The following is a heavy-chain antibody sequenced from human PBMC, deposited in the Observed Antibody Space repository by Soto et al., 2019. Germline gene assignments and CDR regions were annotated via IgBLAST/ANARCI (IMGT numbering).Heavy chain of an antibody. CDR3: SRGGGGGLFDL. D-gene: IGHD2-21*01. CDR2: ISPGTTYK. CDR1: GFPFSDHY. J-gene: IGHJ4*02. Sequence: QVQLVESGGGLVKPGGSLRLSGASSGFPFSDHYMSWIRRSPGKGLEFLSYISPGTTYKNYADSVKGRFTISRDNAKSSLYLQLNGLRAEDTAVYFCSRGGGGGLFDLWGQGTFVTVSS. V-gene: IGHV3-11*06.